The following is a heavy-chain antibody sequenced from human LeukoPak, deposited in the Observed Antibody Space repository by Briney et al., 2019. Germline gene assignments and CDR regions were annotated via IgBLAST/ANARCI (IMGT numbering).Heavy chain of an antibody. D-gene: IGHD3-22*01. CDR3: ARLQLYYYDSSGQEGSNWFDP. J-gene: IGHJ5*02. V-gene: IGHV5-51*01. CDR1: GYRFTSYW. Sequence: GESLKISCKGSGYRFTSYWIGWVRQMPGKGLEWMGIIYPGDSDTRYSPSFQGQVTISADKSISTAYLQWSSLKALDTAMYYCARLQLYYYDSSGQEGSNWFDPWGQGTLVTVSS. CDR2: IYPGDSDT.